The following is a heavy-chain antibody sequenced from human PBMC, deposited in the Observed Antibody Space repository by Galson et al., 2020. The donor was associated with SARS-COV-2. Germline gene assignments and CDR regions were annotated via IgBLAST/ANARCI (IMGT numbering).Heavy chain of an antibody. V-gene: IGHV4-59*01. CDR2: IYYSGST. J-gene: IGHJ2*01. CDR1: GGSISSYY. Sequence: SETLSLTCTVSGGSISSYYWSWIRQPPGKGLEWIGYIYYSGSTNYNPSLKSRVTISVDTSKNQFSLKLSSVTAADTAVYYCARTIFGVVIIPYWYFDLWGRGTLVTVSS. D-gene: IGHD3-3*01. CDR3: ARTIFGVVIIPYWYFDL.